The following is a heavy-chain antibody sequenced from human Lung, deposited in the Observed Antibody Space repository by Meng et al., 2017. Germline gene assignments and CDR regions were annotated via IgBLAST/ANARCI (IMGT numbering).Heavy chain of an antibody. J-gene: IGHJ4*02. Sequence: QVQLQQWGSGMLNPSETLSLPCVVSGGSFSDYYWSWIRQPPGKGLEWIGEINHSGSTNYNPSLESRATISVDTSQNNLSLKLSSVTAADSAVYYCARGPTTMAHDFDYWGQGTLVTVSS. V-gene: IGHV4-34*01. D-gene: IGHD4-11*01. CDR3: ARGPTTMAHDFDY. CDR2: INHSGST. CDR1: GGSFSDYY.